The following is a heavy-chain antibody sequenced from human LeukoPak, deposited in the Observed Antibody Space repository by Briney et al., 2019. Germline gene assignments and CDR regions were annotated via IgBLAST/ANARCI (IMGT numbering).Heavy chain of an antibody. CDR1: GYTFTSYG. Sequence: ASVKVSCKASGYTFTSYGISWARQAPGQGLEWMGWISAYNGNTNYAQKLQGRVTMTTDTSTSTAYMELRSLRSDDTAVYYCARVPRGLYYDSSGYYGFDYWGQGTLVTVS. D-gene: IGHD3-22*01. J-gene: IGHJ4*02. CDR3: ARVPRGLYYDSSGYYGFDY. V-gene: IGHV1-18*01. CDR2: ISAYNGNT.